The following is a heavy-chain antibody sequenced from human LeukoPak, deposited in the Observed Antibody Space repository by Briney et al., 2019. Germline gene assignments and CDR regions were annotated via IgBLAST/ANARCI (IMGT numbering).Heavy chain of an antibody. CDR3: ARGPQRYSSGWYFFDY. J-gene: IGHJ4*01. CDR2: FYYTGTT. V-gene: IGHV4-59*08. CDR1: GGSISNFY. D-gene: IGHD6-19*01. Sequence: SETLSLTCSVSGGSISNFYWSWIRQAPGKGLEWIGYFYYTGTTKYNPSLQSRVTISVDTSKNQFSLNLKSVTATDTAAYYCARGPQRYSSGWYFFDYWGHGTLVTVSS.